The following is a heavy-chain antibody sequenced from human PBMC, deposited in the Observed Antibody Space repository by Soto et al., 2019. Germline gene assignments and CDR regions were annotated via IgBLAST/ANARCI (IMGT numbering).Heavy chain of an antibody. CDR3: ARSMPYYDILTGHPYLDY. J-gene: IGHJ4*02. CDR1: GGTFSSYT. D-gene: IGHD3-9*01. Sequence: SVKVSCKASGGTFSSYTISWVRQAPGQGLEWMGRIIPILGIANYAQKFQGRVTITADKSTSTAYMELSSLRSEDTAVYYCARSMPYYDILTGHPYLDYWGQGTLVTVSS. V-gene: IGHV1-69*02. CDR2: IIPILGIA.